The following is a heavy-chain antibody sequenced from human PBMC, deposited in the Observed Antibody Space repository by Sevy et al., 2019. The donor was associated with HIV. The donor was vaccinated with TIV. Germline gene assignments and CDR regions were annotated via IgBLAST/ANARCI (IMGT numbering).Heavy chain of an antibody. CDR1: GFTFSDYY. CDR2: ISSSGSTI. V-gene: IGHV3-11*01. J-gene: IGHJ4*02. CDR3: ARDSPCDKDSSGYYAD. Sequence: GGSLRLSCAASGFTFSDYYMSWIRQAPGKGLEWVSYISSSGSTIYYADSVKGRFTISRDNAKNSLYLQMNSLRAEDTAVYYCARDSPCDKDSSGYYADWGQGTLVTVSS. D-gene: IGHD3-22*01.